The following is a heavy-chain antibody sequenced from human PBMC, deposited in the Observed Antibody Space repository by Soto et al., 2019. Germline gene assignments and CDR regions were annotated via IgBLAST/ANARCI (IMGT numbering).Heavy chain of an antibody. CDR2: ISGSSRYT. J-gene: IGHJ4*02. D-gene: IGHD6-19*01. Sequence: GGSLRLSCAASGFNFSDHYMNWIRQAPGKGLEWVSYISGSSRYTNFADPVKGRFTISRDNAKNSLYLQMNSLRAEDTAVCYCARHTSGWHYYDYWGQGTPVTV. V-gene: IGHV3-11*06. CDR1: GFNFSDHY. CDR3: ARHTSGWHYYDY.